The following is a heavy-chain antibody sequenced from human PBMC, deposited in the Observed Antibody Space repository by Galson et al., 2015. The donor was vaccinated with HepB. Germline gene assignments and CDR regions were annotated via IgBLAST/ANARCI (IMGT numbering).Heavy chain of an antibody. V-gene: IGHV3-21*01. CDR3: ARASKSIAVAGTRY. Sequence: SLRLSCAASGFTFSSYSMNWVRQAPGKGLEWVSSISSSSSSYIYYADSVKGRFTISRDNAKNSLYLQMNSLRAEDTAVYYCARASKSIAVAGTRYWGQGTLVTVSS. CDR1: GFTFSSYS. CDR2: ISSSSSSYI. J-gene: IGHJ4*02. D-gene: IGHD6-19*01.